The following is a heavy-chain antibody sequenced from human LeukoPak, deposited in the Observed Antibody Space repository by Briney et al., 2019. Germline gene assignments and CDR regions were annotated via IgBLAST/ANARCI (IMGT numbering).Heavy chain of an antibody. CDR1: GFLFSSYE. J-gene: IGHJ4*02. CDR3: ERDLNLCDSSGYYPR. CDR2: ISTSGGTI. V-gene: IGHV3-48*03. Sequence: GGSLRLSCAASGFLFSSYEMNWVRQAPGKGLEWVSYISTSGGTIYYADSVKGRFTISRDNAKNSLYLQMNSLRAEDTAVYYCERDLNLCDSSGYYPRWGQGALVTVSS. D-gene: IGHD3-22*01.